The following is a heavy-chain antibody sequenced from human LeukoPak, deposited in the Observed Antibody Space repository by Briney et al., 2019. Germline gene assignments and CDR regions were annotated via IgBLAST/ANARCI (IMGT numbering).Heavy chain of an antibody. CDR1: GYTFTSYY. V-gene: IGHV1-46*01. D-gene: IGHD3-3*01. Sequence: GASVEVSCKASGYTFTSYYMHWVRQAPGQGLEWMGIINPSGGSTSYAQKFQGRVTMTRDTSTSTVYMELSSLRSEDTAVYYCASLIFGGENWFDPWGQGTLVTVSS. J-gene: IGHJ5*02. CDR2: INPSGGST. CDR3: ASLIFGGENWFDP.